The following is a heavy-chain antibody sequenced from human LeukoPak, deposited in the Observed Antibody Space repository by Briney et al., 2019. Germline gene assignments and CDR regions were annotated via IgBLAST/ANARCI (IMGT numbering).Heavy chain of an antibody. V-gene: IGHV1-18*01. CDR3: ARMSYYDSSGDNWFDP. Sequence: EASVKVSFKASGYTFTSYGISWVRQAPGQGLEWMGWISGYSGNTNYAQKLQGRVTMTTDTPTSTAYMELRSLRSDDTAVYYCARMSYYDSSGDNWFDPWGQGTLVTVSS. J-gene: IGHJ5*02. CDR2: ISGYSGNT. D-gene: IGHD3-22*01. CDR1: GYTFTSYG.